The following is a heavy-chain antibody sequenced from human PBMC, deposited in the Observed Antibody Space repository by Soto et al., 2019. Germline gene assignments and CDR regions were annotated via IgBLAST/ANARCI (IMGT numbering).Heavy chain of an antibody. CDR1: GFTFSSYS. CDR3: ARGQHCYDRERGDGMDV. Sequence: GGSLRLSCAASGFTFSSYSMNWVRQAPGKGLEWVSYISSSSTIYYADSVKGRFTISRDNAKNSLYLQMNSLRDEDTAVYYCARGQHCYDRERGDGMDVWGQGTTVTVSS. D-gene: IGHD3-22*01. V-gene: IGHV3-48*02. J-gene: IGHJ6*02. CDR2: ISSSSTI.